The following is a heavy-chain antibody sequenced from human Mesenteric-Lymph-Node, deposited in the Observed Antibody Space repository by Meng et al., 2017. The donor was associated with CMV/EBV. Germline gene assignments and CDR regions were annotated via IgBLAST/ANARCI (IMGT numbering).Heavy chain of an antibody. V-gene: IGHV3-23*01. D-gene: IGHD3-16*01. J-gene: IGHJ4*02. CDR2: ITRSGATT. CDR1: GFTFSSYA. CDR3: AKFGASSGRESY. Sequence: GGSLRLSCAASGFTFSSYAMNWVRQAPGKGLEWVAAITRSGATTYYADSVKGRFTISRDNSNNTLYLQMNGLGAEDTALYYCAKFGASSGRESYWGQGTLVTVSS.